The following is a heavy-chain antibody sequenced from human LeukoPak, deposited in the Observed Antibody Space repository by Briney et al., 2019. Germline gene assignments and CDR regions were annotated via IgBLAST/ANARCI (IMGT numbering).Heavy chain of an antibody. D-gene: IGHD3-3*01. Sequence: GGSLRLSCAASGFTFSSYWMSWVRQAPGRGLEWVADIKKDGSEKYYVDSVKGRFTISSDNARDSLYLQMNSLRVEDTGVYYCSWSGEADWGQGTLVTVSS. J-gene: IGHJ4*02. V-gene: IGHV3-7*01. CDR1: GFTFSSYW. CDR2: IKKDGSEK. CDR3: SWSGEAD.